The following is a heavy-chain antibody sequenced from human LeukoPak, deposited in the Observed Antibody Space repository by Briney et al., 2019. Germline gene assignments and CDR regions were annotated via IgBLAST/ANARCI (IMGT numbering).Heavy chain of an antibody. CDR3: ARDPGPTVTHEGINY. CDR1: GYTFTSYG. D-gene: IGHD4-17*01. Sequence: GASVKVSCKASGYTFTSYGISWVRQAPGQGLEWMGWISAYNGNTNYAQKLQGRVTMTTDTSTSTAYMELRSLRSDDTAVYYCARDPGPTVTHEGINYWGQGTLVTVSS. CDR2: ISAYNGNT. V-gene: IGHV1-18*01. J-gene: IGHJ4*02.